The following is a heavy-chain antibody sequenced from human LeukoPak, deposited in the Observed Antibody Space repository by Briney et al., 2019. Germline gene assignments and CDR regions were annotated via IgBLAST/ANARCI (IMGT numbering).Heavy chain of an antibody. V-gene: IGHV4-31*03. CDR1: GGSISSGGYY. D-gene: IGHD3-16*01. CDR2: IYYSGST. CDR3: ARRWGTPDDAFDI. Sequence: SETLSLTCTVSGGSISSGGYYWSWIRQHPGKGLEWIGYIYYSGSTYYNPSLKSRVTISVDTSKNQFSLKLSSVTAADTAVYYCARRWGTPDDAFDIWGQGTMVTVSS. J-gene: IGHJ3*02.